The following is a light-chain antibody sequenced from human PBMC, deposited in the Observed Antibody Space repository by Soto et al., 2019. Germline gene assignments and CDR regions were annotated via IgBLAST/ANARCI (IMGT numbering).Light chain of an antibody. CDR1: QSISSL. CDR2: KAS. CDR3: QQYNIYPWT. Sequence: DIQMTQSPSTLSASVGDRVTITCRASQSISSLLAWYQQKPGKAPKLLIYKASSLESGVPSRFSGSGSGTEFTLTISSLQPDDFATYYCQQYNIYPWTFGQGTKVEIK. V-gene: IGKV1-5*03. J-gene: IGKJ1*01.